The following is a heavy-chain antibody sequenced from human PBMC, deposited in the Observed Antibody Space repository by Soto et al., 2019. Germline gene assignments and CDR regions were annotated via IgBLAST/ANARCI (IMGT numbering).Heavy chain of an antibody. Sequence: GGSLRLSCAASGFTFSSYGMHWVRQAQGKGLEWVAVISYDGSNKYYADPVKGRLTISRDNSKNTMYLQMISLRAEDSAVNYCAKDEGKYEFWSGDLAFIGYWGQGTLVTVSS. V-gene: IGHV3-30*18. CDR2: ISYDGSNK. J-gene: IGHJ4*02. CDR3: AKDEGKYEFWSGDLAFIGY. D-gene: IGHD3-3*01. CDR1: GFTFSSYG.